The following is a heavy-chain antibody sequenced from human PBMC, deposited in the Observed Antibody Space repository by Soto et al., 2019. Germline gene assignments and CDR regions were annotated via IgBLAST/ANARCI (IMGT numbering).Heavy chain of an antibody. CDR3: ARISWGTPYGP. J-gene: IGHJ5*02. V-gene: IGHV1-3*01. D-gene: IGHD3-16*01. CDR1: GYTFTSYA. Sequence: ASVKVSCKASGYTFTSYAMHWVRQAPGQRLEWMGWINAGNGNTKYSRKFQGRVTITRDTSASTAYMELSSLRSEDTAVYYCARISWGTPYGPWGQGTLVTVSS. CDR2: INAGNGNT.